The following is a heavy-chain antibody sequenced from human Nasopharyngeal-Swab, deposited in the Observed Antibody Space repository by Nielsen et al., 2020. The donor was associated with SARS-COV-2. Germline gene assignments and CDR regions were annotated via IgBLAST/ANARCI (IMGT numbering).Heavy chain of an antibody. J-gene: IGHJ6*03. CDR3: ARGLSGVVPAPILGVGPYYHYYSMDV. V-gene: IGHV4-34*01. Sequence: SETLSLTCAVSGGSFSAYYWGWIRQPPGKGLEWIGEINHSGSTNYNPSLKSRVTISVDTSKNQFSLKLSSVTAADTAVYYCARGLSGVVPAPILGVGPYYHYYSMDVWGKGTTVTVSS. CDR2: INHSGST. CDR1: GGSFSAYY. D-gene: IGHD2-2*01.